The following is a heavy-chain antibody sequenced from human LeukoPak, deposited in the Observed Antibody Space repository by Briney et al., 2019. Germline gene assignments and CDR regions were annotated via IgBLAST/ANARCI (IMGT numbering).Heavy chain of an antibody. J-gene: IGHJ2*01. CDR3: ARRIAASATGGNFDL. CDR2: IKQEGSEK. D-gene: IGHD6-6*01. CDR1: GFSFSKYW. V-gene: IGHV3-7*03. Sequence: TGGSLRLSCVDSGFSFSKYWMSWVRQTPGKGLEWVANIKQEGSEKSYVDSVKGRFTISRDNAKNSLYLQMSSLRAEDTAVYYCARRIAASATGGNFDLWGRGTLVTVSS.